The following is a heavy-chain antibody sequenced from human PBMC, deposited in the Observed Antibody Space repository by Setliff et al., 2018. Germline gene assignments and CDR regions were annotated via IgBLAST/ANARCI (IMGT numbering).Heavy chain of an antibody. J-gene: IGHJ6*02. D-gene: IGHD2-21*02. CDR1: GFTFSSYA. Sequence: GESLKISCAASGFTFSSYAMSWVRQAPGKGLEWVALIWNDGSSKFYGDSVKGRFTISRDNSKNTLYLQMDSLRAEDTAVYYCARNWVTAQHYYYGMDVWGQGTTVTVSS. V-gene: IGHV3-33*08. CDR2: IWNDGSSK. CDR3: ARNWVTAQHYYYGMDV.